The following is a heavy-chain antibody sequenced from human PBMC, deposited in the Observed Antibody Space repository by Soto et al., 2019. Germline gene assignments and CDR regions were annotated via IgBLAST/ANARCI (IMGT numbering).Heavy chain of an antibody. CDR1: GFTFSSYG. CDR2: ISYDGSNK. J-gene: IGHJ4*02. V-gene: IGHV3-30*18. D-gene: IGHD2-15*01. Sequence: PGGSLRLSCAASGFTFSSYGMHWVRQAPGKGLEWVAVISYDGSNKYYADSVKGRFTISRDNSKNTLYLQMNSPRAEDTAVYYCAKSDCSGGSCYKPLDYWGQGTLVTVSS. CDR3: AKSDCSGGSCYKPLDY.